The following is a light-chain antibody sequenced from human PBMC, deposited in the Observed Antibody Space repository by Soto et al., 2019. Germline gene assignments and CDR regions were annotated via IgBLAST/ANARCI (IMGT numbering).Light chain of an antibody. J-gene: IGLJ2*01. Sequence: QSALTQPASVSGSLGQSITISCTGTRTDIGGYNYVSWYQQYPGKAPKLVICEVTSRPSGISDRFSGSKSGNTASLTISGLQAEDEADYFCTSCTNSKAYILFGGGTKLTVL. CDR2: EVT. V-gene: IGLV2-14*01. CDR3: TSCTNSKAYIL. CDR1: RTDIGGYNY.